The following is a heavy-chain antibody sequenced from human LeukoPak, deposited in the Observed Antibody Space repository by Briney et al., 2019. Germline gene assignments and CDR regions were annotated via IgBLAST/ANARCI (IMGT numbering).Heavy chain of an antibody. D-gene: IGHD5-18*01. CDR2: ISYGGSNK. CDR1: GFTFSRNG. V-gene: IGHV3-30*18. Sequence: GRSLRLSCAASGFTFSRNGMHWVRQAPGKGLEWVAVISYGGSNKYYADSVKGRFTISRDNSKNTMYLQMNSLRAEDTAVYYCAKDKGGSYGSLDYWGQGTPVTVSS. J-gene: IGHJ4*02. CDR3: AKDKGGSYGSLDY.